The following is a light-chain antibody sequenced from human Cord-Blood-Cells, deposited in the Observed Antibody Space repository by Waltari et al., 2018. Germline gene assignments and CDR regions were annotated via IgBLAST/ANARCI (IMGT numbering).Light chain of an antibody. Sequence: SSELTQDPAVSVALGQTVRITCQGDSLRSYYASWYQQKPGQAPVLVIYGKNNRPSGIPDRFSGSSSGNTASWTITRAPTEDEADDYCNTRDSSGTHVVVGGGTKLTV. V-gene: IGLV3-19*01. CDR2: GKN. J-gene: IGLJ2*01. CDR3: NTRDSSGTHVV. CDR1: SLRSYY.